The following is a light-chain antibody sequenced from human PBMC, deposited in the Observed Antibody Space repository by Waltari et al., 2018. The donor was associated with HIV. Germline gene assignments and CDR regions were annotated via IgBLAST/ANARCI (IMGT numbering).Light chain of an antibody. CDR3: QQYHKWPET. J-gene: IGKJ2*01. CDR1: QTVHSN. CDR2: AAS. V-gene: IGKV3-15*01. Sequence: EILMTQSPATLSVSPGGGGTLSCRASQTVHSNLAWFQQKPGQAPRLHICAASTRATDIPDRFSVSGSETEFTLTVSSLQSEYFAVYCCQQYHKWPETFGQGTKLEIK.